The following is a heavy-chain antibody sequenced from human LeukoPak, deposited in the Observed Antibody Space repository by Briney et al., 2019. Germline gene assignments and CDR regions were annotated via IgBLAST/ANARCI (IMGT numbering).Heavy chain of an antibody. CDR1: GGSISSWTYY. CDR3: AYGSNSAADH. V-gene: IGHV4-39*01. D-gene: IGHD4-23*01. CDR2: IYYGGTN. J-gene: IGHJ4*02. Sequence: PSETLSLTCTVSGGSISSWTYYWGWIRQPPGKGLEWIGTIYYGGTNYYNPSLKSRVTISVDTSKNQFSLNLSSVTAADTAVYYCAYGSNSAADHWGRGTLVTVSS.